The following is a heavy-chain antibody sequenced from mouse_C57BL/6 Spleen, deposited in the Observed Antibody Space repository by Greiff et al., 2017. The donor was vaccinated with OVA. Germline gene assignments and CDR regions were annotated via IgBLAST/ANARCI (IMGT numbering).Heavy chain of an antibody. V-gene: IGHV5-17*01. D-gene: IGHD1-1*01. J-gene: IGHJ4*01. CDR3: ARDGYYYGSSYGAMDY. CDR1: GFTFNDYG. CDR2: ISSGSSTI. Sequence: DVLLVESGGGLVKPGGSLKLSCAASGFTFNDYGMHWVRQAPEKGLEWVAYISSGSSTIYYADTVKGRFTISRDNAKNTLFLQMTSLRSEDTAMYYCARDGYYYGSSYGAMDYWGQGTSVTVSS.